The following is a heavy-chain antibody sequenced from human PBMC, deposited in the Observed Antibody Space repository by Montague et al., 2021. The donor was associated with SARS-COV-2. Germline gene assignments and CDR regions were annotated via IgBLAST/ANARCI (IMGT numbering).Heavy chain of an antibody. CDR1: GGSISSGGYY. D-gene: IGHD3-22*01. Sequence: TLSLTCTLSGGSISSGGYYWSWIRQHPGKGLEWIGYIYYSGSTYYNPSLKSRVTISVDTSKNQFSLKLSSVTAADTAVYYCARVRARITMIVVVINGGFDPWGQGTLVTVSS. CDR2: IYYSGST. CDR3: ARVRARITMIVVVINGGFDP. J-gene: IGHJ5*02. V-gene: IGHV4-31*03.